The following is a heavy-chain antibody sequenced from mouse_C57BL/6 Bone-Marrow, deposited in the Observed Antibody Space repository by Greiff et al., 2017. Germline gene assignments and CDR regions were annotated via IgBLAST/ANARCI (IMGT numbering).Heavy chain of an antibody. D-gene: IGHD2-10*01. CDR2: IRSKSNNYAT. J-gene: IGHJ4*01. Sequence: EVMLVESGGGLVQPKGSLKLSCAASGFSFNTYAMNWVRQAPGQGLEWVARIRSKSNNYATYYADSVKDRFTISRDDSESMLYLQMNNLKTEDTAMYYCGRHSPLPRGAMDYWGQGTSVTVSS. CDR1: GFSFNTYA. V-gene: IGHV10-1*01. CDR3: GRHSPLPRGAMDY.